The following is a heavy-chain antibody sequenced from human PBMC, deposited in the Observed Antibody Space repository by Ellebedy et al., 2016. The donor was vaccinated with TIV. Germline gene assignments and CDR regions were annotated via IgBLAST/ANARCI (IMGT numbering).Heavy chain of an antibody. CDR3: ARPQDIVVVLAATD. V-gene: IGHV4-39*01. CDR2: LYYSGRT. J-gene: IGHJ4*02. Sequence: MPSETLSLTCTVSGGSISSSSYSPGWIRQPPGKGLDWIGSLYYSGRTYYNPSLKSVVTISVDTSKNQFSLKLSSVTAEDTSVYYCARPQDIVVVLAATDWGQGTLVTVSS. D-gene: IGHD2-15*01. CDR1: GGSISSSSYS.